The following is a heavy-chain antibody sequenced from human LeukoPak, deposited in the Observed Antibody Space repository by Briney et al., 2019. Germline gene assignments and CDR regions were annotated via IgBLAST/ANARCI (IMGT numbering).Heavy chain of an antibody. CDR2: ISYDGTNK. D-gene: IGHD4-11*01. J-gene: IGHJ5*02. CDR1: GFTFSTYT. Sequence: PGGSLRLSCAASGFTFSTYTMHWVRQPPGKGLEWVAAISYDGTNKKYADFVKGRFTISRDNSKNTVYQQMNSLRPEDTAVYYCARGDDFTNRTSDNWFDPWGQGTLVTVSS. V-gene: IGHV3-30*04. CDR3: ARGDDFTNRTSDNWFDP.